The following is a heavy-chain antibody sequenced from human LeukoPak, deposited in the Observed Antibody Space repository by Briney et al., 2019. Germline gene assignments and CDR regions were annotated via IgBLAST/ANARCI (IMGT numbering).Heavy chain of an antibody. V-gene: IGHV4-59*01. CDR2: IYYSGST. J-gene: IGHJ3*02. CDR3: ARWARRDGYNEGVDAFDI. CDR1: GGSISSYY. D-gene: IGHD5-24*01. Sequence: SETLSLTCTVSGGSISSYYWSWIRQPPGKGLEWIGYIYYSGSTNYNPSLKSRVTISVDTSKNQFSLKLSSVTAADTAVYYCARWARRDGYNEGVDAFDIWGQGTMVTVSS.